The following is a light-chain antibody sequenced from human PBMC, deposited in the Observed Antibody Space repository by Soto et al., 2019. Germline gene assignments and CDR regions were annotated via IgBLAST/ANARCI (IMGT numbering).Light chain of an antibody. V-gene: IGKV1-39*01. CDR3: QQSYTTTPA. CDR1: QSISTY. J-gene: IGKJ1*01. CDR2: AAS. Sequence: DIQMTQSPSSLSASVGDRATITCRASQSISTYLYWYQQKPGKAPKLLIYAASTFESGVTSRFSGSGSGTDFTLTISSLQPEDFATYYCQQSYTTTPAFGQGTKVDIK.